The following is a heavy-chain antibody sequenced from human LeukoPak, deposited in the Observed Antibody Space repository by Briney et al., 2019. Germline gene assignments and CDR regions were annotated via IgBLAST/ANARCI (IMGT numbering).Heavy chain of an antibody. D-gene: IGHD3-22*01. CDR3: ARLKYYDSTGYSPGYYMDV. CDR1: VDSIINYY. CDR2: IYVTGST. Sequence: PSETLSLTCTVSVDSIINYYWRWVRQPAGRGLEWVGRIYVTGSTIYNPSLQSRLSMSVDTSKNQFSLRLPSVTAADTAVYYCARLKYYDSTGYSPGYYMDVWGKGITVTVSS. V-gene: IGHV4-4*07. J-gene: IGHJ6*03.